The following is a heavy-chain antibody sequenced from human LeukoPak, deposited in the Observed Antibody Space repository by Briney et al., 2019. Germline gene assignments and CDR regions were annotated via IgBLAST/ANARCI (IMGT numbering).Heavy chain of an antibody. CDR1: GYRFSDYT. V-gene: IGHV1-18*01. J-gene: IGHJ5*02. CDR2: ISAYNGNT. CDR3: ARLGSSWYSWFDP. D-gene: IGHD6-13*01. Sequence: ASVKVSCKASGYRFSDYTMNWVRQAPGQGLEWMGWISAYNGNTNYAQKLQGRVTMTTDTSTSTAYMELRSLRSDDTAVYYCARLGSSWYSWFDPWGQGTLVTVSS.